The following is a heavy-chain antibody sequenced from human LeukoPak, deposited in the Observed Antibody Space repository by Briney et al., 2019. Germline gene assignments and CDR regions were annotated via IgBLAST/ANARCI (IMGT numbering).Heavy chain of an antibody. CDR1: GFTFSINA. CDR3: AEECYDRSGYCFDY. V-gene: IGHV3-23*01. CDR2: ITGSDIRT. Sequence: GGSLRLSCAASGFTFSINAMSWVRQAPGKGLEWVSDITGSDIRTYNADSAQGRFTISRDNSKDALYLQMNNLRAEDTAVYYCAEECYDRSGYCFDYWGQGTLLTVSS. D-gene: IGHD3-22*01. J-gene: IGHJ4*02.